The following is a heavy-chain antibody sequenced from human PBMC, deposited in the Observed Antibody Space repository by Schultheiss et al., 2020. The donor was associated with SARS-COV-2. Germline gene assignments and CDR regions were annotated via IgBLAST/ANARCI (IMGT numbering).Heavy chain of an antibody. V-gene: IGHV4-59*01. CDR3: ARGGDTAMVTPYYYYYMDV. CDR1: GGSISSYY. Sequence: SETLSLTCTVSGGSISSYYWSWIRQPPEKGLEWIGYIYYSGSTNYNPSLKSRVTISVDTSKNQFSLKLSSVTAADTAVYYCARGGDTAMVTPYYYYYMDVWGKGTTVTVSS. CDR2: IYYSGST. J-gene: IGHJ6*03. D-gene: IGHD5-18*01.